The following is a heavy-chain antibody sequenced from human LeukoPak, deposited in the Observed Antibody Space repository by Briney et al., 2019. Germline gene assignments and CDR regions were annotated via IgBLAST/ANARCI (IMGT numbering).Heavy chain of an antibody. J-gene: IGHJ5*02. Sequence: SETLSLTCAVSGGSISSYYWSWIRQPPGRGLEWIGSIHYSGSTSYNSSLKSRVTISVDTSKNQFSLKLSSVTAADTAVYYCARVRISVAGTGRKGNWFDPWGQGTLVTVSS. CDR2: IHYSGST. D-gene: IGHD6-19*01. V-gene: IGHV4-59*12. CDR3: ARVRISVAGTGRKGNWFDP. CDR1: GGSISSYY.